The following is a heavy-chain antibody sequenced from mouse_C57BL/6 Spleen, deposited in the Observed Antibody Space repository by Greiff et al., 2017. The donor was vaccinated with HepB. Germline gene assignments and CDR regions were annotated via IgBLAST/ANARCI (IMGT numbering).Heavy chain of an antibody. CDR2: IDPENGDT. CDR1: GFNIKDDY. V-gene: IGHV14-4*01. J-gene: IGHJ4*01. D-gene: IGHD1-1*01. CDR3: TTTTTVVGAMDY. Sequence: EVKVVESGAELVRPGASVKLSCTASGFNIKDDYMHWVKQRPEQGLEWIGWIDPENGDTEYASKFQGKATITADTSSNTAYLQLSSLTSEDTAVYYCTTTTTVVGAMDYWGQGTSVTVSS.